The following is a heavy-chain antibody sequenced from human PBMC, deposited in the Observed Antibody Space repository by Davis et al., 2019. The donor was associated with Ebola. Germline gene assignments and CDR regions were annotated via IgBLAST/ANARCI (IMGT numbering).Heavy chain of an antibody. D-gene: IGHD2-15*01. J-gene: IGHJ4*02. CDR2: INPSGGST. V-gene: IGHV1-46*01. CDR3: ARESCSGGSCYSTFDY. CDR1: GYTFTSYY. Sequence: AASVKVSCKASGYTFTSYYMHWVRQAPGQGLEWMGIINPSGGSTGYAQKFQGRVTMTRDTSTSTVYMELSSLRSEDTAVYYCARESCSGGSCYSTFDYWGQGTLVTVSS.